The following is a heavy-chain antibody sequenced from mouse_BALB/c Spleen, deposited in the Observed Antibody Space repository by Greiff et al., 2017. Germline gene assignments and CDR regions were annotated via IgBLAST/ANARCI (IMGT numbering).Heavy chain of an antibody. CDR1: GFSLTSYG. D-gene: IGHD1-1*01. CDR3: ARRDTRAMDY. J-gene: IGHJ4*01. V-gene: IGHV2-9*02. CDR2: IWAGGST. Sequence: QVQLKESGPGLVAPSQSLSITCTVSGFSLTSYGLHWVRQPPGKGLEWLGVIWAGGSTNYNSALMSRLSISKDNSKSQVFVKMNSLQTDETAMDYCARRDTRAMDYWGQGTSVTVSS.